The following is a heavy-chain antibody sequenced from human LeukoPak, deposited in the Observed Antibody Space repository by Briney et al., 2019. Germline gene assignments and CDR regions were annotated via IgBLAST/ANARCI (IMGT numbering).Heavy chain of an antibody. D-gene: IGHD4-17*01. Sequence: PSETLSLTCAVYGGSFSGYYWSWIRQPPGKGLEWIGEINHSGSTNCNPSLKSRVTISVDTSKNQFSLKLSSVPTADTAVYYCASRPDGEGIDYWGQGTLVTVSS. J-gene: IGHJ4*02. CDR3: ASRPDGEGIDY. CDR2: INHSGST. V-gene: IGHV4-34*01. CDR1: GGSFSGYY.